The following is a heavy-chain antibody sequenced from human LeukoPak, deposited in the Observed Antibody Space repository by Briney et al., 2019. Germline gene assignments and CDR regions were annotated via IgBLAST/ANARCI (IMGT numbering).Heavy chain of an antibody. CDR1: GFTFSSYS. CDR2: ISSSSSYI. V-gene: IGHV3-21*01. CDR3: ARAPYYYDSSGSYFDY. Sequence: PGRSLRLSCAASGFTFSSYSMNWVRQAPGKGLEWVSSISSSSSYIYYADSVKGRFTISRDNAKNSLYLQMNSLRAEDTAVYYCARAPYYYDSSGSYFDYWGQGTLVTVSS. J-gene: IGHJ4*02. D-gene: IGHD3-22*01.